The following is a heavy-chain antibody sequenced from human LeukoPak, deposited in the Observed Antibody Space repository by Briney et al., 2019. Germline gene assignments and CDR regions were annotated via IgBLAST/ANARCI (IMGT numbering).Heavy chain of an antibody. J-gene: IGHJ4*02. V-gene: IGHV3-30*03. Sequence: GGSLRLSCEASGFTFNNSGMRWVRQAPGKGLEWVSVISYSGGVQFYADSVKGRFTISRDDSKNTVSLQMNTLRVEDTAVYYCAMSRRDSRHWTGPLGLWGQRVLVTVSS. CDR2: ISYSGGVQ. CDR3: AMSRRDSRHWTGPLGL. CDR1: GFTFNNSG. D-gene: IGHD3/OR15-3a*01.